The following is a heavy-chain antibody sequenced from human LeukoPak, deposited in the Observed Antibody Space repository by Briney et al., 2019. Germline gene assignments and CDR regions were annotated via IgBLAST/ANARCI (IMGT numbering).Heavy chain of an antibody. CDR2: IYYSGST. CDR3: ARVPYYYGMDV. V-gene: IGHV4-59*01. J-gene: IGHJ6*02. CDR1: GGSISSYY. Sequence: SENLSLNCTVSGGSISSYYWSWIRQPPGKGLEWIGYIYYSGSTNYHPSLKSRVTISVDTSKNQFSLKLSSVTAADTAVYYCARVPYYYGMDVWGQGTTVTVSS.